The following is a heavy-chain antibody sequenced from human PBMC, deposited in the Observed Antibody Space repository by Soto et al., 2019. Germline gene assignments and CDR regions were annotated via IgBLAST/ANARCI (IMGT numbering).Heavy chain of an antibody. D-gene: IGHD6-13*01. Sequence: GGSLRLSCAASGFTFSDYYMSWIRQAPGKGLEWVSYISSSGSTIYYADSVKGRFTISRDNAKNSLYLQMNSLRAEDTAVYYCARDSLEYSSSWYGLDIWGQGTMVTVSS. CDR2: ISSSGSTI. CDR3: ARDSLEYSSSWYGLDI. CDR1: GFTFSDYY. J-gene: IGHJ3*02. V-gene: IGHV3-11*01.